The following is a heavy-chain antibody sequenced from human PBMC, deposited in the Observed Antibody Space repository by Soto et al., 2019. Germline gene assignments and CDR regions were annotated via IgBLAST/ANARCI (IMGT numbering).Heavy chain of an antibody. CDR1: GFTFSSYS. V-gene: IGHV3-21*01. CDR2: ISSSSSYI. Sequence: RGSLRLSCAASGFTFSSYSMNWVRQAPGKGLEWVSSISSSSSYIYYADSVKGRFTISRDNAKNSLYLQMNSLRAEDTAVYYCVKVGGTRWFDPWGQGTLVTVSS. J-gene: IGHJ5*02. D-gene: IGHD1-1*01. CDR3: VKVGGTRWFDP.